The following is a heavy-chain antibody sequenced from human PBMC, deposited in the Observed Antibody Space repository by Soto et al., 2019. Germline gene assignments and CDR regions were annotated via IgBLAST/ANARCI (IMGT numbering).Heavy chain of an antibody. D-gene: IGHD3-16*01. CDR1: GGSVSGDKNY. Sequence: QVQLQESGPGLVKPSETLSLTCSVSGGSVSGDKNYWSWIRQSPGKGLEWIGFISYSGATIYNPSLKSRLTLSVDRSKNQFSLRLSSVTASDTALYYCATSPRFAFDFWGQGTMVIVSS. V-gene: IGHV4-61*01. CDR2: ISYSGAT. CDR3: ATSPRFAFDF. J-gene: IGHJ3*01.